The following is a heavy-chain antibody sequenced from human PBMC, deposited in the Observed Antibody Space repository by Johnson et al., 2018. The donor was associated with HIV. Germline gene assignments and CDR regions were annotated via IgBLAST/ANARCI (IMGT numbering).Heavy chain of an antibody. CDR2: IRFDGSNK. D-gene: IGHD3-10*01. CDR3: TTDRVGGDAFEI. V-gene: IGHV3-33*08. Sequence: QVQLVESGGGVVQPGRSLRLSCAASGFTFSSYAMHWVRQAPGKGLEWVEVIRFDGSNKYYADSVKGRLIMSRDNSKNNLYLQMNSRRAEDRAVYYCTTDRVGGDAFEIWGPGTMVTVSS. CDR1: GFTFSSYA. J-gene: IGHJ3*02.